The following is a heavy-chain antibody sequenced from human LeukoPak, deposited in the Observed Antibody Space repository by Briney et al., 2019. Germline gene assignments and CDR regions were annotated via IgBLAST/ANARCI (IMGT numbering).Heavy chain of an antibody. D-gene: IGHD2-15*01. V-gene: IGHV3-30*18. CDR2: ISYDGSNK. Sequence: GRSLRLSCAAFGFTFSNFGMYWVSHAPGKGLEWVAVISYDGSNKYHADSVKGRFTISRDNSKNTLSLQMNSLRAEDTAVYYCAKSSGGGGSMDVWGQGTTVTVSS. J-gene: IGHJ6*02. CDR3: AKSSGGGGSMDV. CDR1: GFTFSNFG.